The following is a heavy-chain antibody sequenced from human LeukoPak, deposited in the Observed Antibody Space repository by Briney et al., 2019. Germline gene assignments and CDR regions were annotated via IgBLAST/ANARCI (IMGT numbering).Heavy chain of an antibody. Sequence: GGSLRLSCAASGFTFSSYAMSWVRQAPGKGLEWVSAISGSGGSTYYADSVKGRFTISRDNAKNSLYLQMNSLRAEDTAVYYCARVGTYDFWSGYYFDYWGQGTLVTVSS. CDR2: ISGSGGST. CDR1: GFTFSSYA. D-gene: IGHD3-3*01. V-gene: IGHV3-23*01. J-gene: IGHJ4*02. CDR3: ARVGTYDFWSGYYFDY.